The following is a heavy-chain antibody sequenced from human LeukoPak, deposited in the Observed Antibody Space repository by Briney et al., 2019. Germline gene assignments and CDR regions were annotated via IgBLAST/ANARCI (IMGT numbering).Heavy chain of an antibody. CDR3: ARDLRYSGNFDY. Sequence: SQTLSLTCTVSGGSISSGSYYWSWIRQPAGKGLEWIGRIYTSGSTNYNPSLKSRVTISVDTSKNQFSLKLSSVTAADTAVYYCARDLRYSGNFDYWGQGTLVTVSS. V-gene: IGHV4-61*02. J-gene: IGHJ4*02. D-gene: IGHD3-10*02. CDR2: IYTSGST. CDR1: GGSISSGSYY.